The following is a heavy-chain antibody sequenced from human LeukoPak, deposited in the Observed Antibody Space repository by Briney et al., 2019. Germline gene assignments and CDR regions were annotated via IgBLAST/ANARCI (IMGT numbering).Heavy chain of an antibody. D-gene: IGHD3-22*01. CDR1: GGTFSSYA. J-gene: IGHJ4*02. CDR2: IIPIFGTA. CDR3: AREHNYDSSGYYYF. Sequence: ASVKVSCKASGGTFSSYAISWVRQAPGQGLEWMGGIIPIFGTANYAQKFQGRVTITADESTSTAYMELSSLRSEDTAVYYCAREHNYDSSGYYYFWGQGTLVTVSS. V-gene: IGHV1-69*13.